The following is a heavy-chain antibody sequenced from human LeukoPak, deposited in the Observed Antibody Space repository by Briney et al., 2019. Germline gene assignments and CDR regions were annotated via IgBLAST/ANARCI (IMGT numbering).Heavy chain of an antibody. CDR1: GFTFTSHC. Sequence: PAGSLRLSCAASGFTFTSHCMHWVRQVPGKGLVWVSRISKDGSDSFYADSVKGRFTISRDNARNTVELQMNSLRPEDTAVYYCARGYYYGLDVWGKGTTVIVSS. D-gene: IGHD1-14*01. CDR2: ISKDGSDS. J-gene: IGHJ6*04. V-gene: IGHV3-74*01. CDR3: ARGYYYGLDV.